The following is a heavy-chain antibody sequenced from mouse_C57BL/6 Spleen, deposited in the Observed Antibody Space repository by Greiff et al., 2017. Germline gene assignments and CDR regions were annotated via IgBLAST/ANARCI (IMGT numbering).Heavy chain of an antibody. J-gene: IGHJ4*01. D-gene: IGHD3-2*02. V-gene: IGHV5-12*01. CDR1: GFTFSDYY. Sequence: DVHLVESGGGLVQPGGSLKLSCAASGFTFSDYYMYWVRQTPEKRLEWVAYISNGGGSTYYPDTVKGRFTISRDNAKNTLYLQMSRLKSEDTAMYYCAQTAQATWDAMDYWGQGTSVTVSS. CDR3: AQTAQATWDAMDY. CDR2: ISNGGGST.